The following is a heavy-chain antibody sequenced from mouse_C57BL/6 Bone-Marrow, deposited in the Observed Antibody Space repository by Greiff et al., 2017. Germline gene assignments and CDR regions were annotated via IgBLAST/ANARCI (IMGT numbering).Heavy chain of an antibody. V-gene: IGHV5-4*03. CDR1: GFTFTRYA. J-gene: IGHJ1*03. CDR2: ISHGGSYT. CDR3: ARARLRYWYFDV. D-gene: IGHD2-4*01. Sequence: EVMFVESGGGLVKPGGSLKLSCAASGFTFTRYAMSWVRQTPEQRLEWVATISHGGSYTYYPDNIKGRFTIAKDNAKNNLYLQMSHLKYEDTAMYYCARARLRYWYFDVWGTGTTVTVSS.